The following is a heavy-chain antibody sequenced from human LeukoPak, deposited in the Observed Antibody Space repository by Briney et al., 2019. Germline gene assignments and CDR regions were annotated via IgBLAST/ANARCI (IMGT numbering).Heavy chain of an antibody. CDR2: IIPIFGTA. CDR3: ARDQGMATISEFDY. V-gene: IGHV1-69*06. CDR1: GGTFSSYA. D-gene: IGHD5-24*01. J-gene: IGHJ4*02. Sequence: SVKVSCKASGGTFSSYAISWVRQAPGQGLEWMGGIIPIFGTANYAQEFQGRVTITADKSTSTAYMELSSLRSEDTAVYYCARDQGMATISEFDYWGQGTLVTVSS.